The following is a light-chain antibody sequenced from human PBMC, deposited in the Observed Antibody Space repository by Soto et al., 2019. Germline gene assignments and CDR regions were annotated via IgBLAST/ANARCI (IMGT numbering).Light chain of an antibody. CDR1: SSDVAAYNS. CDR3: SSYTTSGNYV. V-gene: IGLV2-14*01. Sequence: QSVLTQPASVSGSPGQSITISCTGTSSDVAAYNSVSWYQQYPGKAPKLMIYDVIYRPSGVSNRFSVSKSANTASLTISGLQAEDEADYYCSSYTTSGNYVFGTGTKATVL. J-gene: IGLJ1*01. CDR2: DVI.